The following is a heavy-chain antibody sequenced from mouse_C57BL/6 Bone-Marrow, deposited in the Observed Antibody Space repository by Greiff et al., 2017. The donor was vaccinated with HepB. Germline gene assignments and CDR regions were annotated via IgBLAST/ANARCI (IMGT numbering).Heavy chain of an antibody. Sequence: EVQLVESGGGLVKPGGSLKLSCAASGFTFSDYGMHWVRQTPEKGLEWVAYISSGSSTNYYADTVKGRFTIARDNAKNTLFLQMTRLRSEDTAMYYCARKETRGYWGQGTTLTVSS. CDR1: GFTFSDYG. D-gene: IGHD3-3*01. V-gene: IGHV5-17*01. CDR3: ARKETRGY. J-gene: IGHJ2*01. CDR2: ISSGSSTN.